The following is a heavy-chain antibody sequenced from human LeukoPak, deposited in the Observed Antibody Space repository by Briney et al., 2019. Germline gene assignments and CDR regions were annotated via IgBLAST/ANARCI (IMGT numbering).Heavy chain of an antibody. CDR2: INGDGGRT. J-gene: IGHJ4*02. CDR1: GFTFSTNW. Sequence: GGSLRLSCAASGFTFSTNWMHWVRQAPGKGLVWVSRINGDGGRTNYADSVEGRFTISRDNAKNTVYLQMNSLRAEDTAVYYCARGATYAYYFDYWGQGILVTVSS. D-gene: IGHD4-17*01. CDR3: ARGATYAYYFDY. V-gene: IGHV3-74*01.